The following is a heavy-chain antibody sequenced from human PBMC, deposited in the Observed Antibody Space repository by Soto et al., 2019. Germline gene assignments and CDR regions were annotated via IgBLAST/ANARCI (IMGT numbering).Heavy chain of an antibody. CDR2: INHSGST. D-gene: IGHD6-13*01. V-gene: IGHV4-34*01. CDR3: ARGQVRYISRWYYYYYGMDV. J-gene: IGHJ6*02. Sequence: WNTLSLTFAVHDGSLSVNYWSWIGNSPGKGLEWIGEINHSGSTNYNPSLKSRVTISVDTSKNQFSLKLSSVTAAATAVYYCARGQVRYISRWYYYYYGMDVCGQGTTVTVSS. CDR1: DGSLSVNY.